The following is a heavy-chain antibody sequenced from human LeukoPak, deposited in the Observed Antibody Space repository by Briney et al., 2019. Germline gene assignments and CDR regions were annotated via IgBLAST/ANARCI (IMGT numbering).Heavy chain of an antibody. CDR1: GGSISSSSYY. J-gene: IGHJ4*02. V-gene: IGHV4-39*01. CDR2: IYYSGST. CDR3: ATYSGSYIGTVYFDY. D-gene: IGHD1-26*01. Sequence: PSETLSLTCTVSGGSISSSSYYWGWIRQPPGKGLEWIGSIYYSGSTYYNPSLKSRVTISVDTSKNQFSLKLSSVTAADTAVYYCATYSGSYIGTVYFDYWGQGTLVTVSS.